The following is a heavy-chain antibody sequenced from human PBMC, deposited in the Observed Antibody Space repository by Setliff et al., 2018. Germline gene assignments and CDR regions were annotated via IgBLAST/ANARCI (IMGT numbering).Heavy chain of an antibody. V-gene: IGHV3-48*04. CDR2: ISSSSTI. J-gene: IGHJ5*02. CDR1: GFTFSSYS. CDR3: AREYYGSGNWFDP. Sequence: GGSLRLSCAASGFTFSSYSMNWVRQAPGKGLEWVSYISSSSTIYYADSVKGRFTISRDNAKNSLYLQMNSLRAEDTAVYYCAREYYGSGNWFDPWGQGTLVTVSS. D-gene: IGHD3-10*01.